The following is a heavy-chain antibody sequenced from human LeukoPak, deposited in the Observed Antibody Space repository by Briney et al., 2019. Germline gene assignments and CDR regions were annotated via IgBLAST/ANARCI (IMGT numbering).Heavy chain of an antibody. Sequence: ASVKVSCKASGYTFTSYGISWVRQAPGQGLEWMEWISAYNGNTNYAQKLQGRVTMTTDTSTCTAYMELRSLRSDDTAVYYCARYYGSGSYYGVYDYWGQGTLVTVSS. V-gene: IGHV1-18*04. D-gene: IGHD3-10*01. CDR3: ARYYGSGSYYGVYDY. J-gene: IGHJ4*02. CDR2: ISAYNGNT. CDR1: GYTFTSYG.